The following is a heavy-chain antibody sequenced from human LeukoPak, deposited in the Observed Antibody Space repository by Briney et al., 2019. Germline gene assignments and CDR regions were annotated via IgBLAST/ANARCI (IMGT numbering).Heavy chain of an antibody. CDR2: IDPSDSYT. CDR1: GYSFTSYW. Sequence: GESLKISSKGSGYSFTSYWISWVRQMPGKGLGWMGRIDPSDSYTNYSPSFQGHVTISADKSISTAYLQWSSLKASDTAMYYCARAFAYCSGGSCYPDYWGQGTLVTVSS. D-gene: IGHD2-15*01. J-gene: IGHJ4*02. V-gene: IGHV5-10-1*01. CDR3: ARAFAYCSGGSCYPDY.